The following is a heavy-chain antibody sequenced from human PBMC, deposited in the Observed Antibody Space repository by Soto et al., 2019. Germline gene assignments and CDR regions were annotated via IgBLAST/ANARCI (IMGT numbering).Heavy chain of an antibody. CDR3: ARLGGYYQALDH. V-gene: IGHV4-59*08. Sequence: PSETLSLTCTVSGVSFSSYYWSWIRQPPGKGLEWIGYIHYSGITSYNPSLKSRVAISVETSKNQFSLKLSSVTAADTAVYYCARLGGYYQALDHWSQGTLVTVS. CDR2: IHYSGIT. J-gene: IGHJ4*02. D-gene: IGHD3-3*01. CDR1: GVSFSSYY.